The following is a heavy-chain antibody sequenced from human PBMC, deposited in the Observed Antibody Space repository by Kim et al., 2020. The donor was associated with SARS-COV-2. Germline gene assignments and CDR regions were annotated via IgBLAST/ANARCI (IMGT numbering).Heavy chain of an antibody. CDR3: AKEDDLVVEAANWLDS. CDR1: GFTFNIYA. J-gene: IGHJ5*01. CDR2: ISGSGTKT. V-gene: IGHV3-23*01. Sequence: GGSLRLSCAASGFTFNIYAMSWVRQAPGKGLEWVSVISGSGTKTFYAAFVKGRFTISRDNSKNMLYLEMNSLRVEDTAVYYCAKEDDLVVEAANWLDSWGQGTLVTVSS. D-gene: IGHD2-15*01.